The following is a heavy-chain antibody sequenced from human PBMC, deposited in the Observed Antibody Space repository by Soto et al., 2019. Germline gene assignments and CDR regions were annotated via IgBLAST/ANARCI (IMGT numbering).Heavy chain of an antibody. CDR1: GYTFTSYD. CDR2: MNPNSGNT. V-gene: IGHV1-8*01. CDR3: ARKKQLVVRDYYYYGMDV. J-gene: IGHJ6*02. D-gene: IGHD6-6*01. Sequence: ASVKVSCKASGYTFTSYDINWVRQATGQGXEWMGWMNPNSGNTGYAQKFQGRGTMTRNTSISTAYMELSSLRSEDTAVYYCARKKQLVVRDYYYYGMDVWGQGTTVTVSS.